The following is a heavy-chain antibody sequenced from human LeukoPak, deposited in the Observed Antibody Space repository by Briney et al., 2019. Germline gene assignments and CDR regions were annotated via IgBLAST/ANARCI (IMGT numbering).Heavy chain of an antibody. CDR3: AREALRFLFPRAGVNWFDP. J-gene: IGHJ5*02. CDR1: GFTFDDYG. V-gene: IGHV3-20*04. CDR2: INWNGGST. Sequence: GGSLRLACAASGFTFDDYGMSWVRQAPGKGLEWVSGINWNGGSTGYADSVKGRFTISRDNAKNSLYLQMNSLRAEDTAVYYCAREALRFLFPRAGVNWFDPWGQGTLVTVSS. D-gene: IGHD3-3*01.